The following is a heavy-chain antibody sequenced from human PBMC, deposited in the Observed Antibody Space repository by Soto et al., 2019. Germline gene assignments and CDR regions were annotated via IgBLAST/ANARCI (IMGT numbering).Heavy chain of an antibody. CDR2: INSDGSTT. V-gene: IGHV3-74*01. CDR1: GFTFSTYW. CDR3: ARDQGYCSGGSCYVAGY. Sequence: EVQLVESGGGLVQPGGSLRLSCAASGFTFSTYWMHWVRQAPGKGLVWVSRINSDGSTTDYAESVSGRFTISRDNAKNTLYLQMNRLRAEETAVYYCARDQGYCSGGSCYVAGYWGQGTLVTVSS. D-gene: IGHD2-15*01. J-gene: IGHJ4*02.